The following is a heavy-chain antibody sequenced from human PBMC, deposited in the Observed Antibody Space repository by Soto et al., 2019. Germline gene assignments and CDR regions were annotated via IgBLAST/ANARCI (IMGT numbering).Heavy chain of an antibody. J-gene: IGHJ4*02. V-gene: IGHV4-4*02. Sequence: QVELQESGPGLVKPSGTLSLTCVVSGNSISTTNWWSWVRQSPGKGLEWIGEIYHSGSTNYNPSLKSRFTISVDKSKNQFSLKLSSVTAADTAVYYCARDVGYHYDGSPSGQFDFWGQGTLVTVSS. CDR1: GNSISTTNW. D-gene: IGHD3-22*01. CDR3: ARDVGYHYDGSPSGQFDF. CDR2: IYHSGST.